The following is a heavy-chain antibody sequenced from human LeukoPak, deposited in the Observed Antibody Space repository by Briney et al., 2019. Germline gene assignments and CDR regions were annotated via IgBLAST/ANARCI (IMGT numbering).Heavy chain of an antibody. Sequence: SETLSLTCTVSGGSISSSSYYWGWIRQPPGKGLEWIGSIYYSGSTYYNPSLKSRVTISVDKSKNQFSLKLSSVTAADTAVYYCARGSEPLYYYDSSGCVLDYWGQGTLVTVSS. D-gene: IGHD3-22*01. CDR1: GGSISSSSYY. V-gene: IGHV4-39*07. J-gene: IGHJ4*02. CDR3: ARGSEPLYYYDSSGCVLDY. CDR2: IYYSGST.